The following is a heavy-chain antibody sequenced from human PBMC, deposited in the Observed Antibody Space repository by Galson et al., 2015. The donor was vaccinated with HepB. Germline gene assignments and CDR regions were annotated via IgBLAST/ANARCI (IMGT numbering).Heavy chain of an antibody. CDR3: ARDQIHPPSGGIDY. CDR2: TNYRSEWYH. V-gene: IGHV6-1*01. D-gene: IGHD2-15*01. Sequence: CAISGDSVSNHNAGWNWIRQSPSRGLEWLGRTNYRSEWYHDSADSVKGRFSISRDNAKNSLYLQMNSLRAEDTAVYYCARDQIHPPSGGIDYWGQGTLVTVSS. CDR1: GDSVSNHNAG. J-gene: IGHJ4*02.